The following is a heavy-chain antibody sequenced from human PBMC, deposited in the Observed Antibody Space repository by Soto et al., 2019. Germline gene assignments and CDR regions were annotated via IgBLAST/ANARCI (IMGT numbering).Heavy chain of an antibody. CDR2: IYPTGTT. D-gene: IGHD1-1*01. Sequence: SETLSLTCTVSGASISGFYWSWIRKSAGKGLEWIGRIYPTGTTDYNPSLKSRVMMSVDTSKKQFCLKLRSVTAADTAVYYCVRDGTKTLRDWFDHWGQGISVTVSS. V-gene: IGHV4-4*07. J-gene: IGHJ5*02. CDR1: GASISGFY. CDR3: VRDGTKTLRDWFDH.